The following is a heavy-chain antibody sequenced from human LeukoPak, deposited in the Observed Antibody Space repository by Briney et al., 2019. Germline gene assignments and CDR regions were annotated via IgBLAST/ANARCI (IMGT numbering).Heavy chain of an antibody. CDR1: GGSISSSSYY. Sequence: PSETLSLTCTVSGGSISSSSYYWGWIRQPPGKGLEWIGSIYYSGSTYYNPSLKSRVIISVDTSKNKFSLKLNSVTAADTAVYYCARPAYRGSYYDAFDIWGQGTMVTVSS. J-gene: IGHJ3*02. CDR2: IYYSGST. V-gene: IGHV4-39*01. CDR3: ARPAYRGSYYDAFDI. D-gene: IGHD1-26*01.